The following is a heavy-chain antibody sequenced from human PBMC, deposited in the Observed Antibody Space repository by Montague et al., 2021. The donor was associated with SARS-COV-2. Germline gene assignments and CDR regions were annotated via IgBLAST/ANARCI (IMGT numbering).Heavy chain of an antibody. Sequence: SLRLSCAASGFTFSSYGMHWVRQAPGKGLEWVAVIWYDGSNKYYADSVKGRFTISRDNSKNTLYLQMNSLRAEDTAVYYCAKPFYDYIWGSYRQTGYFDYWGQRTLVTVSS. J-gene: IGHJ4*02. CDR3: AKPFYDYIWGSYRQTGYFDY. V-gene: IGHV3-33*06. CDR2: IWYDGSNK. D-gene: IGHD3-16*02. CDR1: GFTFSSYG.